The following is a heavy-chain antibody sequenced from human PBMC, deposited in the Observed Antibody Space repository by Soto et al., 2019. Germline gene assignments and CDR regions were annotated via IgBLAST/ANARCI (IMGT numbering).Heavy chain of an antibody. CDR1: GYTFTNYG. J-gene: IGHJ6*03. CDR2: IGAYNGNT. V-gene: IGHV1-18*01. Sequence: QVQLLQSGAEVKKPGASVKVSCKASGYTFTNYGITWVRQAPGQGLEWMGGIGAYNGNTHYTQRLQGRVTMTTATSTSSAHMELRGLRSDDTAVYYCARLRQLVGYFYYHMDVWGKGTTVTVPS. D-gene: IGHD6-6*01. CDR3: ARLRQLVGYFYYHMDV.